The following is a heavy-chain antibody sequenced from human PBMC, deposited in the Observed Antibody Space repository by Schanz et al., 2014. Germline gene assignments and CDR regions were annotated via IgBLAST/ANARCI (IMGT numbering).Heavy chain of an antibody. V-gene: IGHV1-8*01. CDR2: MNPNSGNP. J-gene: IGHJ4*02. CDR1: GYTFTSYD. D-gene: IGHD6-19*01. Sequence: QVQLIQSGAEVKKPGASVKVSCTASGYTFTSYDINWVRQAPGQGLEWLGWMNPNSGNPGFAQKFRGRVTMTRNTSMSTAYMELRSLRSDDTAVYYCARCGYSSGWYDRDIAHFDYWGQGTLVTVSS. CDR3: ARCGYSSGWYDRDIAHFDY.